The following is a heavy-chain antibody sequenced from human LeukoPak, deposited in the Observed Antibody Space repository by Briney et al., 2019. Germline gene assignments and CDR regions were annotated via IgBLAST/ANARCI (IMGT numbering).Heavy chain of an antibody. D-gene: IGHD3-10*01. V-gene: IGHV3-7*03. CDR2: IKQDGSEK. Sequence: PGGSLRLSCAASGFTFRSYWMSWVRQAPGKGLEWVANIKQDGSEKYYVDSVKGRFTISRDNAKNSLYLQMNSLRAEDTAVYYCARGRRGYYFDYWGQGTLVTVSS. J-gene: IGHJ4*02. CDR1: GFTFRSYW. CDR3: ARGRRGYYFDY.